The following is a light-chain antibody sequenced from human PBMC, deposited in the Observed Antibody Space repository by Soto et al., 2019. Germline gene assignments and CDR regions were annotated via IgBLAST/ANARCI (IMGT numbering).Light chain of an antibody. J-gene: IGLJ2*01. CDR2: DGS. V-gene: IGLV2-14*03. CDR3: SSYTRTTVV. Sequence: QSALTQPASVSGSPGQSVTISCTATTSDVGGYNYLSWYQQHPGKAPKLILYDGSSRPSGVSNRFSGSKSGNTASLIISGLQPEDEAYYHCSSYTRTTVVFGGGTKVTVL. CDR1: TSDVGGYNY.